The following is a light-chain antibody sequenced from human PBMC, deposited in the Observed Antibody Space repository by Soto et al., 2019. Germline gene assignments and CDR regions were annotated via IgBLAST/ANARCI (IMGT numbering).Light chain of an antibody. CDR1: QTISSY. Sequence: DVQMTQSPCSLSASVVGRFTITGLASQTISSYLNWYQQKPGKAPKLLIYVASSLQGGVPSRFSGSGSGTDFTLTIGSLQPDDFATYYCQQSYSTPITFGQGTRLEIK. CDR3: QQSYSTPIT. CDR2: VAS. J-gene: IGKJ5*01. V-gene: IGKV1-39*01.